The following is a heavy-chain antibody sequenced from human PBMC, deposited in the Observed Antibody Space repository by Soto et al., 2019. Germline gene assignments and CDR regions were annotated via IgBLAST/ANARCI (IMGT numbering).Heavy chain of an antibody. CDR2: IEGKAYGGTT. CDR3: TRYTYTSRYSYFGMDV. D-gene: IGHD2-2*01. CDR1: GFTFGDST. J-gene: IGHJ6*02. V-gene: IGHV3-49*04. Sequence: GGSLRLSCAASGFTFGDSTMNWVRQAPGKGLEWVGFIEGKAYGGTTEYAASVKGRFTILRDDSKSIAYLQLNSLQSEDTGVYYCTRYTYTSRYSYFGMDVWGHGTTVTVSS.